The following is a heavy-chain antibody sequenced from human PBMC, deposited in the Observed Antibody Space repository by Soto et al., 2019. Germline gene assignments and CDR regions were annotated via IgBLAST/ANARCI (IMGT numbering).Heavy chain of an antibody. CDR2: ISYDGSNK. J-gene: IGHJ5*02. CDR3: AKEDGYGSGQLNWFDP. Sequence: QVQLVESGGGVVQPGRSLRLSCAASGFTFSSYGMHWVRQAPGKGPEWVAVISYDGSNKYYADSVKGRFTISRDNSKNTLYLQMNSLRAEDTAVYYCAKEDGYGSGQLNWFDPWGQGTLVTVSS. CDR1: GFTFSSYG. D-gene: IGHD3-10*01. V-gene: IGHV3-30*18.